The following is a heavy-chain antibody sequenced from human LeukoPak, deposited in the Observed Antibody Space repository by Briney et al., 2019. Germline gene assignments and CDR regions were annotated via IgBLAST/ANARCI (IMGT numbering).Heavy chain of an antibody. CDR2: ISAYNGNT. CDR1: GYTFTSYG. Sequence: ASVKGSCKASGYTFTSYGISWVRQAPVQGLEWMGWISAYNGNTNYAQKLQGRGTMTTDTSTSTAYMELRSLRSDDTAVYYCARDRAPGRSTSRLLWFDYWGQGTLVTVSS. D-gene: IGHD2-2*01. V-gene: IGHV1-18*01. CDR3: ARDRAPGRSTSRLLWFDY. J-gene: IGHJ4*02.